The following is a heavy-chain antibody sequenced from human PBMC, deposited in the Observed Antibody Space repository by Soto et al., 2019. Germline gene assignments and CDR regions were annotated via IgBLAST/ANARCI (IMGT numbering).Heavy chain of an antibody. CDR1: GFSFSGYT. J-gene: IGHJ4*02. CDR2: INGGGGTT. Sequence: PGGSLRLSCAASGFSFSGYTMNWVRQAQGKGLEWISGINGGGGTTYYADSVKGRFTISRDDSKNILYLQMNSPRAEDTAIYYCAKDPPPDGIWTFDYWGRGTLVTVSS. D-gene: IGHD3-9*01. CDR3: AKDPPPDGIWTFDY. V-gene: IGHV3-23*01.